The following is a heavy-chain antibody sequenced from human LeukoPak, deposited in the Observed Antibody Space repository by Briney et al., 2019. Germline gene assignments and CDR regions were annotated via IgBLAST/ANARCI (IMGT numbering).Heavy chain of an antibody. J-gene: IGHJ4*02. CDR2: IREDGSEE. Sequence: PGGSLRLSCATSAFIFSDYWMSWVRQTPGKGLEWVANIREDGSEEYYVDSVKGRFTISRDNAKNSLYLQMNSLRAEDTAMYYCARVDRFGESTHYFDDWGQGILVTVSS. D-gene: IGHD3-10*01. V-gene: IGHV3-7*01. CDR3: ARVDRFGESTHYFDD. CDR1: AFIFSDYW.